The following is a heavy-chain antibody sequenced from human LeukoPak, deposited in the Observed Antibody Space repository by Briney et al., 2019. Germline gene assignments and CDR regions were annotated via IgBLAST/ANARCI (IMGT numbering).Heavy chain of an antibody. CDR1: GGTFSSYA. CDR2: IIPIFGTA. V-gene: IGHV1-69*13. D-gene: IGHD3-3*01. J-gene: IGHJ6*02. Sequence: SVKVSCKASGGTFSSYAISWVRQAPGQGLEWMGGIIPIFGTANYAQKFQGRVTITADESTGTAYMELSSLRSEDTAVYYCARRPVRGVVILYYYGMDVWGQGTTVTVSS. CDR3: ARRPVRGVVILYYYGMDV.